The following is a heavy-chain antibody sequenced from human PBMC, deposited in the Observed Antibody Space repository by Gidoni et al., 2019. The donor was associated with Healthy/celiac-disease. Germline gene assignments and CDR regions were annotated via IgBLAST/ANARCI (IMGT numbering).Heavy chain of an antibody. CDR3: ARDHSVRTGYYYGMDV. CDR2: IDSGGST. Sequence: EVQLVETGGGLIEPGGSLRLSCAASGFTVRSNYMSWVRQAPGKGLEGVSVIDSGGSTYYADSVKGRFTISRDNSKNTLYLQMNSLRAEDTAVYYCARDHSVRTGYYYGMDVWGKGTTVTVSS. V-gene: IGHV3-53*02. CDR1: GFTVRSNY. J-gene: IGHJ6*04. D-gene: IGHD2-8*02.